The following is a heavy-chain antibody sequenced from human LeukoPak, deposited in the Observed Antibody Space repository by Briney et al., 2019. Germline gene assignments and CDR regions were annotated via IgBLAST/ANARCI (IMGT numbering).Heavy chain of an antibody. V-gene: IGHV1-24*01. CDR1: GYTLTELS. D-gene: IGHD3-22*01. CDR3: ATDLDSSGYFGAFDI. CDR2: FDPEGGET. J-gene: IGHJ3*02. Sequence: ASVKVSCKVSGYTLTELSMHWVRQAPGKGLEWMGGFDPEGGETIYAQKFQGRVTMTEDTSTDTAYMELSSMRSEDTAVYYCATDLDSSGYFGAFDIWGQGTMVTVSS.